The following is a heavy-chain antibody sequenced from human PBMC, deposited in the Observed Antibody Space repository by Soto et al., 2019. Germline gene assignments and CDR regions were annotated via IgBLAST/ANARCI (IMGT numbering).Heavy chain of an antibody. Sequence: EVQLVESGGGVVRPGGSLRLSCAASGFTFDDYGMSWVRQAPGKGLEWVSGINWNGGSTGYADSLKGRFTISRDNAKNSLYLQMNSLRAEDTTLYYCAPIPSIKLERRHTRGVYNWFYPWGQGTLVTVSS. J-gene: IGHJ5*02. CDR1: GFTFDDYG. V-gene: IGHV3-20*04. D-gene: IGHD1-1*01. CDR3: APIPSIKLERRHTRGVYNWFYP. CDR2: INWNGGST.